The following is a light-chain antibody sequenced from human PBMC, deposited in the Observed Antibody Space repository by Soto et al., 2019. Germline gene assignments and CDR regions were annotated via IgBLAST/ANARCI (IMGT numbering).Light chain of an antibody. CDR1: QSVSYY. CDR2: DAS. V-gene: IGKV3-11*01. Sequence: EMVVNHSPYTMSLYHGERATXSCRASQSVSYYLAWYQQKPGQAPRLLIYDASNRATGIPARFSGSGSGTDFTLTINTLEPEYFAVYFCQQPTHAPSLTLGGGTKVDIK. CDR3: QQPTHAPSLT. J-gene: IGKJ4*01.